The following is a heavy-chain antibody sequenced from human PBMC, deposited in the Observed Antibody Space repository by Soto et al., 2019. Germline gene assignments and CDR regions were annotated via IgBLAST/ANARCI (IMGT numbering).Heavy chain of an antibody. CDR3: AKGTTRDYDDSSGYYGDRFDY. V-gene: IGHV3-30*18. J-gene: IGHJ4*02. CDR2: ISYDGSTN. CDR1: GFTFSSYG. D-gene: IGHD3-22*01. Sequence: GGSLRLSCAASGFTFSSYGMHWVRQAPGKGLEWVAVISYDGSTNYYADSVKGRFTISRDNSKNTLYLQMNSLRAEDTAVYYCAKGTTRDYDDSSGYYGDRFDYWGQGTLVTVSS.